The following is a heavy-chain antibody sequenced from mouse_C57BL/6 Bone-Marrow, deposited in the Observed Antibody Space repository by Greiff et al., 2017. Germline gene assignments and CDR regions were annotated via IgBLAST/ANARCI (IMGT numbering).Heavy chain of an antibody. CDR3: ARHGGLRSPDD. V-gene: IGHV5-6*01. CDR1: GFTFSSSG. J-gene: IGHJ2*01. D-gene: IGHD2-4*01. CDR2: ISSGGSYT. Sequence: EVQGVESGGDLVKPGGSLKLSCAASGFTFSSSGVSWVRQTPDKRLEWVATISSGGSYTYYPDSVKGRFTISRDNAKNTLYLQMSSLKSEDTAMYYCARHGGLRSPDDWGQGTTLTVSS.